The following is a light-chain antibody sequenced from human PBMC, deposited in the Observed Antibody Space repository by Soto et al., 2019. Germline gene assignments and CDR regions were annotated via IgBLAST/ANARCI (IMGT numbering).Light chain of an antibody. J-gene: IGKJ3*01. Sequence: EIVLTQSPGTLSLSPGERATLSCRASQSVSSSYLAWYQQKPGQAPRLLIYGASSRATGIPDRFSGSGSGTDFTLTISRLEPEDFAIYYCQQWITFGHGTKVDIK. V-gene: IGKV3-20*01. CDR2: GAS. CDR1: QSVSSSY. CDR3: QQWIT.